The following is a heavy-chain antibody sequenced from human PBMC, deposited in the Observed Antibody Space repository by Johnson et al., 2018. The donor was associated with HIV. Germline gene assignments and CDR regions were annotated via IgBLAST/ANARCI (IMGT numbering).Heavy chain of an antibody. CDR3: TTTNLELMDDAFDI. CDR1: GFTFSDYY. D-gene: IGHD1-7*01. J-gene: IGHJ3*02. CDR2: ITSKTDGGTT. Sequence: VQLVESGGGLVKPGGSLRPSCAASGFTFSDYYMISIRQAPGKALQLVGRITSKTDGGTTDYAAPVKGRFTISRVDSKNTLYLQMNSLKTEDTAVYYCTTTNLELMDDAFDIWGQGTMVTVSS. V-gene: IGHV3-15*01.